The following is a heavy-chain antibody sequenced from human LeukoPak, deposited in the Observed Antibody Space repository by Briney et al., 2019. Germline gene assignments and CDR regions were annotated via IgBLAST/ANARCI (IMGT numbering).Heavy chain of an antibody. J-gene: IGHJ4*02. D-gene: IGHD3-3*01. CDR3: ARRFLEWSLAIDY. CDR1: GGSISSSNW. Sequence: PPGTLSLTCAVSGGSISSSNWWSWVRQPPGKGLEWIGEIYHSGSTSYNPSLKSRVTISVDKSKNQFSLKLSSVTAADTAVYYCARRFLEWSLAIDYWGQGTLVTVSS. CDR2: IYHSGST. V-gene: IGHV4-4*03.